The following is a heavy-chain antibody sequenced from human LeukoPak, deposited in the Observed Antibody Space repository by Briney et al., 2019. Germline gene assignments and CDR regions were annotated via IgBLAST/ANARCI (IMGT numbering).Heavy chain of an antibody. V-gene: IGHV3-53*01. D-gene: IGHD3-10*01. CDR1: GFTVSSNY. J-gene: IGHJ4*02. CDR3: VHGWASYGSGSSEFFDY. CDR2: LYHDGGT. Sequence: GGSLRLSCAASGFTVSSNYMSWVRQAPGKGLEYVSVLYHDGGTYSADSVKGRSTISRDNSKNTLYLQMNSLRVEDTAVYYCVHGWASYGSGSSEFFDYWGQGSLVTVSS.